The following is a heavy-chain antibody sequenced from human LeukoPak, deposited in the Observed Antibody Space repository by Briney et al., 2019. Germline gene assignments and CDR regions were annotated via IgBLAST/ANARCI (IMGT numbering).Heavy chain of an antibody. D-gene: IGHD3-22*01. CDR3: AKPPWGITLIVVAKYFDY. J-gene: IGHJ4*02. V-gene: IGHV3-30*02. CDR2: TRYDGSNK. CDR1: GFTFSSYG. Sequence: GGSLRLSCAASGFTFSSYGMHWVRQAPGKGLEWVAFTRYDGSNKYYADSVKGRFTISRDNSKNTLYLQMNSLRAEDTAVYYCAKPPWGITLIVVAKYFDYWGQGTLVTVSS.